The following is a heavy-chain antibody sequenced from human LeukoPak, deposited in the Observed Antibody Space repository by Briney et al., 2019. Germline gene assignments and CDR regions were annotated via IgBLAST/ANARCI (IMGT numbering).Heavy chain of an antibody. CDR1: GGSFSGYY. J-gene: IGHJ4*02. V-gene: IGHV4-34*01. Sequence: PSETLSLTCAVYGGSFSGYYWSWIRQPPGEGLEWIGEINHSGSTNYNPSLKSRVTISVDTSKNQFSLKLSSVTAADTAVYYCARGRGYSYVNWGQGTLVTVSS. CDR3: ARGRGYSYVN. D-gene: IGHD5-18*01. CDR2: INHSGST.